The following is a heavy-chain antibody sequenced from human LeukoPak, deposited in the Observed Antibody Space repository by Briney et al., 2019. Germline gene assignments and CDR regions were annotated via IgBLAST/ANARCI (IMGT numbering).Heavy chain of an antibody. Sequence: SETLSLTCTVFGGSISNYYWSWIRQPPGKGLEWIGFIYHIGSTNYNPSLKSRVTISVDTSKNQFSLKLSSVTAADTAVYYCARQRREGGKASYYYGMDVWGQGTTVTVSS. J-gene: IGHJ6*02. V-gene: IGHV4-59*08. CDR2: IYHIGST. D-gene: IGHD1-26*01. CDR1: GGSISNYY. CDR3: ARQRREGGKASYYYGMDV.